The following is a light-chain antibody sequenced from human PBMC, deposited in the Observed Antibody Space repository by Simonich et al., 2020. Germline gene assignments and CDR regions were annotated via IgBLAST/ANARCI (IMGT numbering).Light chain of an antibody. CDR2: EGS. CDR3: SSYTSSSTLV. J-gene: IGLJ2*01. V-gene: IGLV2-14*02. Sequence: QSALTQPASVSGSPGQSITISCTGTRSDVGSYNLGSWYQQHPGKAPKLLIYEGSKRPSGVSNRFSGSKSGNTASLTISGLQAEDEADYYCSSYTSSSTLVFGGGTKLTVL. CDR1: RSDVGSYNL.